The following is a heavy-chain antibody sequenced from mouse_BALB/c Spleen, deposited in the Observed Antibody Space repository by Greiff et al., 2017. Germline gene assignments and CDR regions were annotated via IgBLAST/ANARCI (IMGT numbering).Heavy chain of an antibody. CDR2: IWSGGST. CDR1: GFSLTSYG. V-gene: IGHV2-2*02. J-gene: IGHJ4*01. CDR3: AIEGGGYDVRDAMDY. Sequence: VQRVESGPGLVQPSQSLSITCTVSGFSLTSYGVHWVRQSPGKGLEWLGVIWSGGSTDYNAAFISRLSISKDNSKSQVFFKMNSLQANDTAIYYCAIEGGGYDVRDAMDYWGQGTSVTVSS. D-gene: IGHD2-2*01.